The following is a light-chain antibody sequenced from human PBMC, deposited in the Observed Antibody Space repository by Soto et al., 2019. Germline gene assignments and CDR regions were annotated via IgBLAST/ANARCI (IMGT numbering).Light chain of an antibody. CDR2: DAS. CDR1: QSISSW. V-gene: IGKV1-5*01. J-gene: IGKJ2*01. CDR3: QQYNSYPT. Sequence: DLQMTQSPSTLSASVGDRVTITCRASQSISSWLAWYQQKPGKAPKLLIYDASSLESGVPSRFSGSGSRTEFTLTFSSLQPDDFATYYCQQYNSYPTFGQGTKLEIK.